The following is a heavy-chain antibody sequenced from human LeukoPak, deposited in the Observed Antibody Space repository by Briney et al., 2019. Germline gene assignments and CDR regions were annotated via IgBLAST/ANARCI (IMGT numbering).Heavy chain of an antibody. D-gene: IGHD2-21*01. J-gene: IGHJ4*02. CDR1: GFTFSTYT. CDR2: ISGSGGNT. CDR3: AKFLPTHIVVANYYFDY. V-gene: IGHV3-23*01. Sequence: GGSLRLSCAASGFTFSTYTMSWVRQAPGKGLEWVSAISGSGGNTYYADSVKGRFTISRDNSKNTLYLQMNSLRAEDTAVYYCAKFLPTHIVVANYYFDYWGQGTLVTVSS.